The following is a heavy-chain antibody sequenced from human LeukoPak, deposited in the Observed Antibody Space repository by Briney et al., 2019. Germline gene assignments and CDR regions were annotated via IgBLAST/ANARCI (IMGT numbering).Heavy chain of an antibody. CDR3: AKDGELRWGYMDV. CDR2: IRSDGSNK. Sequence: GGSLRLSCAASGFTFSSYGMHWVRQAPGKGLEWVAFIRSDGSNKYYADSVKGRFTISRDNSKNTLYLQMNSLRAEDTAVYYCAKDGELRWGYMDVWGKGTAVTISS. J-gene: IGHJ6*03. V-gene: IGHV3-30*02. D-gene: IGHD1-26*01. CDR1: GFTFSSYG.